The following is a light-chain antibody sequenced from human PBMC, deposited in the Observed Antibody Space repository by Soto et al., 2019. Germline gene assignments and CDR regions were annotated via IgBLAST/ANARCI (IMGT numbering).Light chain of an antibody. J-gene: IGLJ2*01. CDR2: DTS. V-gene: IGLV7-46*01. CDR1: TGAVTSGHY. CDR3: LLCCRSASVV. Sequence: QAVVTQEPSLTVSPGGTVTLTCGSSTGAVTSGHYPYWFQQKPGQAPRTLIYDTSNTPSWTPDRFSGSLLGGKAALTLSGAQPEDEADCYSLLCCRSASVVFGGGTKLTVL.